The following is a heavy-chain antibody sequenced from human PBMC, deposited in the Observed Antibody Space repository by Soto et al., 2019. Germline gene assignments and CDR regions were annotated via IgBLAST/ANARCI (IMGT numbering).Heavy chain of an antibody. CDR2: IWYDGSNK. CDR1: GFTFSSYG. CDR3: ARDIYSWGAFDI. J-gene: IGHJ3*02. D-gene: IGHD1-26*01. Sequence: QVQLVESGGGVVQPGRSLRLSCAASGFTFSSYGMHWVRQAPGKGLEWVAVIWYDGSNKYYADSVKGGFTISRDNSKNTLYLQMNTLRAEDTAVNYCARDIYSWGAFDIWGQGTMVTVSS. V-gene: IGHV3-33*01.